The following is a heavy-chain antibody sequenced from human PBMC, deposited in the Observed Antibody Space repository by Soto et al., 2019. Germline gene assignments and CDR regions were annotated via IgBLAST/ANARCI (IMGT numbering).Heavy chain of an antibody. V-gene: IGHV4-59*01. Sequence: PSETLSLTCTVSGGAINGYYWNWIRQPPGKGLEWIGYINNNGNTNYNPSLESRVTISVDTSKNQFSLKLSSVTAADTAVYYCARRYGGNFDYWGQGILVTVSS. J-gene: IGHJ4*02. D-gene: IGHD1-26*01. CDR1: GGAINGYY. CDR3: ARRYGGNFDY. CDR2: INNNGNT.